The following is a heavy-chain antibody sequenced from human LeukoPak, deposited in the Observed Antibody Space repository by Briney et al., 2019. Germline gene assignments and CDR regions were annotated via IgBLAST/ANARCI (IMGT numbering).Heavy chain of an antibody. D-gene: IGHD3-10*01. Sequence: ASVKVSFKASGGTFTSYAISWVRQAPGQGLEWMGWINPNSGGTNYAQKLQGRVTMTRDTSISTAYMELSRLRSDDTAVYYCAGVPYYGSGSRDYWGQGTLVTVSS. J-gene: IGHJ4*02. CDR3: AGVPYYGSGSRDY. V-gene: IGHV1-2*02. CDR1: GGTFTSYA. CDR2: INPNSGGT.